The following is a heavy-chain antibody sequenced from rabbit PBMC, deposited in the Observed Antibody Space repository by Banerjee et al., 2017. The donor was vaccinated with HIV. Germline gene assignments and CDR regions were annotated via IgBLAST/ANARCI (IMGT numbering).Heavy chain of an antibody. CDR2: INYGGIT. CDR3: ARDFNL. V-gene: IGHV1S40*01. CDR1: GSDISNYN. Sequence: QSLEESGGDLVKPGASLTLTCTASGSDISNYNMGWVRQAPGKGLEYIGYINYGGITYYASWVNGRFTISRTSSTTVTLQMTSLTAADTATYFCARDFNLRGPGTLVTVS. J-gene: IGHJ4*01.